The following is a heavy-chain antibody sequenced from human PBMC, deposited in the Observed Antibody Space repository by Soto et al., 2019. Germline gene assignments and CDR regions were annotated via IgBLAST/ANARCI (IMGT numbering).Heavy chain of an antibody. D-gene: IGHD6-13*01. Sequence: PGESLKISCKGSGYSFTSYWIGWVRQMPGKGLEWMGIIYPGDSDTRYSPSFQGQVTISADKSISTAYLQWSSLKASDTAMYYCAVQKSYSSSVDAFDIWGQGTMVTVSS. CDR3: AVQKSYSSSVDAFDI. V-gene: IGHV5-51*01. CDR2: IYPGDSDT. CDR1: GYSFTSYW. J-gene: IGHJ3*02.